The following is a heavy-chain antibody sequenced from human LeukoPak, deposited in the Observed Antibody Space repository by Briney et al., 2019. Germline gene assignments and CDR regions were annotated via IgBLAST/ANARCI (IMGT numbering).Heavy chain of an antibody. V-gene: IGHV4-30-2*01. Sequence: SETLTLTCAVSGGSISSGGYSWSWIRQPPGKGLEWFGYIYNSGSTYYNPSLKSRVTISVNRTKNQFSLKLSSVTAADTAVYYCAGLHDGGFDYWGQGALVTVSS. CDR3: AGLHDGGFDY. CDR1: GGSISSGGYS. CDR2: IYNSGST. J-gene: IGHJ4*02.